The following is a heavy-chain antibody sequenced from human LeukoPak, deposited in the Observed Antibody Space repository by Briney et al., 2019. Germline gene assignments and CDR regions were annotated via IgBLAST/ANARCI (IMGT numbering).Heavy chain of an antibody. Sequence: SETLSLTCTVSGGSISSYYWSWIRQPPGKGLEWIGYIYYRGSTNYNHSLKSRVTISVDTSKNQFSLKLSSVTAADTAVYYCARIAVAGAGYYYGMDVRGQGTTVTVSS. CDR3: ARIAVAGAGYYYGMDV. CDR2: IYYRGST. J-gene: IGHJ6*02. CDR1: GGSISSYY. D-gene: IGHD6-19*01. V-gene: IGHV4-59*01.